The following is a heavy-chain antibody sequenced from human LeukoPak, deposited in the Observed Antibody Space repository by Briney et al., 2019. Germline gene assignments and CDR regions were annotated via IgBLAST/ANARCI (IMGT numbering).Heavy chain of an antibody. Sequence: PGGSLRLSCAASGFTFSSYAMSWVRQAPGKGLEWVSAISGSGGSTYYADSVKGRFTISRDNSKDTLYLQMNSLRAEDTAVYYCAKDWSGQNWFDPWGQGTLVTVSS. D-gene: IGHD3-3*01. CDR3: AKDWSGQNWFDP. J-gene: IGHJ5*02. CDR2: ISGSGGST. CDR1: GFTFSSYA. V-gene: IGHV3-23*01.